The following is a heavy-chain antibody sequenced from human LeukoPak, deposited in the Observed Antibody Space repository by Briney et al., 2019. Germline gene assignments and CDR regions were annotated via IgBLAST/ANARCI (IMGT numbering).Heavy chain of an antibody. CDR3: ARDFCSGGSCYPDAFDI. CDR2: IWYDGTNT. CDR1: GFTFSSYG. Sequence: GGSLRLSCAASGFTFSSYGMRWVRQAPGKGLEWVAVIWYDGTNTYYADSVKGRFTISRDNSKNTMYLQMNSLRAEDTAVYYCARDFCSGGSCYPDAFDIWGQGTMVTVSS. V-gene: IGHV3-33*01. J-gene: IGHJ3*02. D-gene: IGHD2-15*01.